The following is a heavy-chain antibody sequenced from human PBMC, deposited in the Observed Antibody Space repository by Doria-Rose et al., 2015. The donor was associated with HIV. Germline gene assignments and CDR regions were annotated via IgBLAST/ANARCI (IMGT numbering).Heavy chain of an antibody. CDR2: IFSDDER. V-gene: IGHV2-26*01. J-gene: IGHJ4*02. Sequence: QITLKESGPVLVKPTETLTLTCTVSGVSLSSPGMGVSWIRQPPGKALEWLANIFSDDERSYKTSLQSRLTISRGTSKSQVVLTMTDMDPVDTATYYCARIKSSRWYHKYYFDFWGQGTLVIVS. CDR1: GVSLSSPGMG. CDR3: ARIKSSRWYHKYYFDF. D-gene: IGHD6-13*01.